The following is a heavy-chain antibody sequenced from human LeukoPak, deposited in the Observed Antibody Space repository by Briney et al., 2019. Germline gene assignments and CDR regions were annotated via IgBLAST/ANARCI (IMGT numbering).Heavy chain of an antibody. CDR2: ISSSGSSI. CDR1: GFTFSSYE. V-gene: IGHV3-48*03. J-gene: IGHJ5*02. Sequence: AGSLRLSCAASGFTFSSYEMNWVRQAPGKGLEWVSYISSSGSSIYYADSVKGRFTISRDNAKNSLYLQMNSLRAEDTAVYYCVSQQLAPPWGQGTLVTVSS. CDR3: VSQQLAPP. D-gene: IGHD5-24*01.